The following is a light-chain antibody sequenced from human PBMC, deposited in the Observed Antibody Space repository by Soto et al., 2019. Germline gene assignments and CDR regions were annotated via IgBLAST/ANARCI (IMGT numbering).Light chain of an antibody. CDR2: DAS. CDR1: QDVSRY. J-gene: IGKJ3*01. Sequence: ESVVTQSPATLSLSPGERATLSCRASQDVSRYLAWYQQKPGQSPRLLIYDASNRATGVPARFRGSGSGTDFTLTIRSLEPEDFAVYYCQQRSNWLFGPGTKVDIK. CDR3: QQRSNWL. V-gene: IGKV3-11*01.